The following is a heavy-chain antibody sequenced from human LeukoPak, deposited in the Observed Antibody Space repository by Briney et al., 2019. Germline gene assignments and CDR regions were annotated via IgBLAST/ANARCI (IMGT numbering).Heavy chain of an antibody. CDR1: GGTFSSYA. Sequence: SVKVSCKASGGTFSSYAISWVRQAPGQGLEWMGRIIPILGIANYAQKFQGRVTITADKSTSTAYMELSSLRSEDTAAYYCASLDDSSSYWGQGTLVTVSS. J-gene: IGHJ4*02. CDR2: IIPILGIA. V-gene: IGHV1-69*04. D-gene: IGHD3-22*01. CDR3: ASLDDSSSY.